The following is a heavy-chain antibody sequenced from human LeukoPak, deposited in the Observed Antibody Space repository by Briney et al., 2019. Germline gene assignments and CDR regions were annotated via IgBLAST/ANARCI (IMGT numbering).Heavy chain of an antibody. CDR3: ARKWSSSWSSFDY. J-gene: IGHJ4*02. CDR1: GFTFSSYW. Sequence: GGSLRLSCAASGFTFSSYWMSWVRQAPGKGLEWVAKITQDGSDKYSVGSVKGRFTVSRDNAQNSLYLQMNSLRAEDTAIYYCARKWSSSWSSFDYWGQGTLVTVSS. V-gene: IGHV3-7*05. D-gene: IGHD6-13*01. CDR2: ITQDGSDK.